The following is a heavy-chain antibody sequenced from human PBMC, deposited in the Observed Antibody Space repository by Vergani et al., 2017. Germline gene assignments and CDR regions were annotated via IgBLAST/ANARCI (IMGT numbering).Heavy chain of an antibody. J-gene: IGHJ4*02. CDR2: LTGGGGST. D-gene: IGHD5-12*01. V-gene: IGHV3-23*01. CDR1: GFTFSTYA. Sequence: EVQLLESGGSLKQPGGSVRLSCAASGFTFSTYAMHWVRQAPGKGLEWVSALTGGGGSTYYADSFKGRFIISRDNSRDTLYLQMNSLRPEETATYYCVKVAGGYENFFDSGGQGTLVTVSS. CDR3: VKVAGGYENFFDS.